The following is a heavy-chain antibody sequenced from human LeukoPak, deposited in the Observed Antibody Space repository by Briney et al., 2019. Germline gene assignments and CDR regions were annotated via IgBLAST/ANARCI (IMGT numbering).Heavy chain of an antibody. CDR2: IFPGDSDT. D-gene: IGHD6-19*01. V-gene: IGHV5-51*01. J-gene: IGHJ3*02. CDR3: ARGLAANDAFDI. CDR1: GYSFTSYW. Sequence: GESLQISCKGSGYSFTSYWIGWVRQMPGKGLEWMNIIFPGDSDTRYSPSFQGQVTISADKSISTAYLQWSSLKAADTAMYYCARGLAANDAFDIWGQGTMVTVSS.